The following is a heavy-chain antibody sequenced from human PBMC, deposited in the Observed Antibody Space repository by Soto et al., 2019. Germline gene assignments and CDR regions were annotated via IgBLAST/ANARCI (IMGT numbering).Heavy chain of an antibody. Sequence: VQLVESGGGLVQPGGSLRLSCAASGFSFSSYSMNWVRQAPGKGLEWVSYIGSSSGTIYYADSLKGRFTISRDNAKNSLYLQMNSLRDEDTAVYYCAKDLPLARWVGGMDVWGQGTTVTVSS. D-gene: IGHD1-26*01. J-gene: IGHJ6*02. CDR2: IGSSSGTI. CDR1: GFSFSSYS. CDR3: AKDLPLARWVGGMDV. V-gene: IGHV3-48*02.